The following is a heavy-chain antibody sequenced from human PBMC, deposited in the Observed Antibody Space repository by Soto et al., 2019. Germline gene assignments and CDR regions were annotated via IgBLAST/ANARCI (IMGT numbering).Heavy chain of an antibody. J-gene: IGHJ1*01. CDR1: GFTFNDYA. V-gene: IGHV3-9*01. D-gene: IGHD6-13*01. CDR3: VKDAVSSFFEGFHN. Sequence: EVQLVESGGALVQPGGSLRLSCAASGFTFNDYAMHWVRQAPGKGLEWVSGINWNSATIAYEDSVKGRFTISRDNAKNSLHLQMNSLRAEDTALYYCVKDAVSSFFEGFHNWGEGTLVAVSS. CDR2: INWNSATI.